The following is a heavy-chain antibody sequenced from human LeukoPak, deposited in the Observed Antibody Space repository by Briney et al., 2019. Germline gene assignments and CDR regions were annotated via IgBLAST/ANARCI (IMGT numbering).Heavy chain of an antibody. J-gene: IGHJ4*02. CDR3: AKDWDDGYYFDY. CDR2: ISSSRTYI. Sequence: GGSLRLSCAASGFTFSSYWMNWVRQAPGKGLEWVSSISSSRTYIYYADSAKGRFTISRDNSKNTLYLQMNSLRAEDTAVYYCAKDWDDGYYFDYWGQGTLVTVSS. V-gene: IGHV3-21*04. D-gene: IGHD1-26*01. CDR1: GFTFSSYW.